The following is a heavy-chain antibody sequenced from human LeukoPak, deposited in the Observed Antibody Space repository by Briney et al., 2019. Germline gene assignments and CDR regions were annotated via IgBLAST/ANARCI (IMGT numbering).Heavy chain of an antibody. D-gene: IGHD3-10*01. CDR2: VFYTGDT. CDR1: GGSISSFY. V-gene: IGHV4-59*12. CDR3: ARGPPITMVRGVIVAADY. Sequence: KASETLSLTCAVSGGSISSFYWSWIRQPPGKGLEWIGYVFYTGDTNSNPSLKSRVTVSLDTSKNQFSLKLSSVTAADTAVYYCARGPPITMVRGVIVAADYWGQGTLVTVSS. J-gene: IGHJ4*02.